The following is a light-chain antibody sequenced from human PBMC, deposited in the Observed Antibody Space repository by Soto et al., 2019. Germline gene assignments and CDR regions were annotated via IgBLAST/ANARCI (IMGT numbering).Light chain of an antibody. J-gene: IGKJ1*01. V-gene: IGKV3-20*01. CDR1: QSVSSSY. CDR3: KQYGSSPWT. Sequence: EIVLTQSPGTLSLSPGERATLSCRASQSVSSSYLAWYQQKPGQAPRPLIYGASSRAIGIPDRFSGSGSGTDFPLTISRLEPEDFAGYYCKQYGSSPWTFGQGTKVQIK. CDR2: GAS.